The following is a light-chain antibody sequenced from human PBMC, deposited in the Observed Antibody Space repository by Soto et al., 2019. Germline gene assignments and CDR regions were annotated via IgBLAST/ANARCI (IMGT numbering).Light chain of an antibody. CDR1: ISDIGSHNY. CDR3: ASYLTTSPLEV. CDR2: EVH. V-gene: IGLV2-14*01. J-gene: IGLJ1*01. Sequence: QSVLTQPASVSGSPGESITVSCFGSISDIGSHNYVSWYRQYPGEAPRLLIYEVHYRPSGVSSRLSGSKSGNTASLTISGLQAADEADYYCASYLTTSPLEVFGLGPRSPS.